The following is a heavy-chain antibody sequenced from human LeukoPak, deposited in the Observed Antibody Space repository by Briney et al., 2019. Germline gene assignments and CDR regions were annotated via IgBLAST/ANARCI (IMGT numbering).Heavy chain of an antibody. V-gene: IGHV3-23*01. CDR2: VTGGADTT. J-gene: IGHJ4*02. D-gene: IGHD6-13*01. CDR1: GFTCASYS. Sequence: GGSLRLSCAASGFTCASYSMYWVRQAPGKGLEWVSGVTGGADTTYYADSVKGRFTISRDNSKNTLYLQMNSLRAEDTAVYYCAKERSAAAGDYYFDYWGQGTLVTVSS. CDR3: AKERSAAAGDYYFDY.